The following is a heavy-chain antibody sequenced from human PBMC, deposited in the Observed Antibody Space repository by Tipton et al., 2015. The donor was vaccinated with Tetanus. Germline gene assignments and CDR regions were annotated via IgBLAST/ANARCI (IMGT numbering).Heavy chain of an antibody. V-gene: IGHV4-39*07. J-gene: IGHJ4*02. CDR3: ARANNEFPKKGPFDV. CDR1: GGSISGSSYY. Sequence: TLSLTCSVSGGSISGSSYYWSWIRQPPGKALEWIGSIYYSGSTFYHPSLQSRVTISVDTSENQFSLSLASVTTADTAVYYCARANNEFPKKGPFDVWGQGTLVTVSS. CDR2: IYYSGST. D-gene: IGHD1-1*01.